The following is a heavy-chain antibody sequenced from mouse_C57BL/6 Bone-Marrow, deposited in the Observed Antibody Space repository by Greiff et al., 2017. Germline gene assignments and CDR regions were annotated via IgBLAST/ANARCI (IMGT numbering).Heavy chain of an antibody. CDR3: ARQGYYGRTPFDY. J-gene: IGHJ2*01. V-gene: IGHV5-6*01. Sequence: EVKLMESGGDLVKPGGSLKLSCAASGFTFSSYGMSWVRQTPDKRLEWVATISSGGSYTYYPDSVKGRFTISRDNAKNTLYLQMSSLKSEDTAMYYCARQGYYGRTPFDYWGQGTTLTVSS. D-gene: IGHD1-1*01. CDR2: ISSGGSYT. CDR1: GFTFSSYG.